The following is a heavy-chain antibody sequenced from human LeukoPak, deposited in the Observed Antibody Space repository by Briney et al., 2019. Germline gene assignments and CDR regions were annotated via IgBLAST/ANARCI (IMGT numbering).Heavy chain of an antibody. V-gene: IGHV4-59*01. CDR1: GASISSYY. J-gene: IGHJ5*01. D-gene: IGHD1-1*01. CDR3: ASGPYPAAGTNHQFDY. CDR2: IFYRGST. Sequence: SETLSLTCTVSGASISSYYWSWIRQPPGGGLEWIGYIFYRGSTNYNPSLKSRVTISVDTSKNQFSLKLSSVTAADTAVYYCASGPYPAAGTNHQFDYWGQESWSPSSQ.